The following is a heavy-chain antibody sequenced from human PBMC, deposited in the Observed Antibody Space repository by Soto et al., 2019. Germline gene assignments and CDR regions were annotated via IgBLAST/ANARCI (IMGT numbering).Heavy chain of an antibody. CDR3: ARGWGYDSSDYYYAY. D-gene: IGHD3-22*01. Sequence: QVQLVQSGAEVKQPGSSVKVYCKTSGGTFSTYAISWVRQAPGQGLEWMGGIVPIFGTPNYAQKFKGRVTIAADDSTRTAYMEMRSLRSEDTAVYYCARGWGYDSSDYYYAYWGRGTLVTVSS. CDR1: GGTFSTYA. V-gene: IGHV1-69*01. CDR2: IVPIFGTP. J-gene: IGHJ4*02.